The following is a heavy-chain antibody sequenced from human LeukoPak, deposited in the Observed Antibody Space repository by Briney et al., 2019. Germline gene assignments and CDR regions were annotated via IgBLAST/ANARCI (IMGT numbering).Heavy chain of an antibody. V-gene: IGHV1-18*01. CDR2: VSADNGET. Sequence: ASVKVSCKASGYSFNTYGISWVRQAPGQGLEWMGWVSADNGETNYAQKFQGRVTMTTDTSTSTAYMELRSLRSDDTAVYYCTRDYQLLLLWDCFDPWGQGTLVSVSS. J-gene: IGHJ5*02. D-gene: IGHD2-2*01. CDR1: GYSFNTYG. CDR3: TRDYQLLLLWDCFDP.